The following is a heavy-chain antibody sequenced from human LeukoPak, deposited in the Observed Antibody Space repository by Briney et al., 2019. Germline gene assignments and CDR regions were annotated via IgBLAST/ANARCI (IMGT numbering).Heavy chain of an antibody. J-gene: IGHJ6*02. CDR1: GYTFTSYG. Sequence: WASVKVSCKASGYTFTSYGISWVRQAPGQGLEWMGWISAYNGNTNYAQKLQGRVTMTTDTSTSTAYMELRSLRSDDTAVYYCARAGPGDHGYYYYGMDVWGQGTTVTVSS. CDR3: ARAGPGDHGYYYYGMDV. D-gene: IGHD4-17*01. CDR2: ISAYNGNT. V-gene: IGHV1-18*01.